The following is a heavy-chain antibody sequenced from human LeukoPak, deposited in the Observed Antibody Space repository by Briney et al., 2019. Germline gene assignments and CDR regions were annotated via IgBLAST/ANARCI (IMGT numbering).Heavy chain of an antibody. V-gene: IGHV4-61*02. D-gene: IGHD3-3*01. CDR3: AREAQYYDFWNWFDP. Sequence: PSETLSLTCTVSGGSISSGSYYWSWIRQPAGKGLEWIGRIYTSGSTNYNPSLKSRVTISVDTSKNQFSLKLSSVTAADTAVYYCAREAQYYDFWNWFDPWGQGTLVTVSS. CDR2: IYTSGST. J-gene: IGHJ5*02. CDR1: GGSISSGSYY.